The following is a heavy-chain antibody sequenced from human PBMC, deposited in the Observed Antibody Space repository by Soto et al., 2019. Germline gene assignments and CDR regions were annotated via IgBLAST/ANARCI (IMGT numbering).Heavy chain of an antibody. CDR3: VKGGEDITSPYGMDV. CDR1: GFTFRTHT. V-gene: IGHV3-21*06. J-gene: IGHJ6*02. CDR2: ISSGGTYL. Sequence: GGSLRLSCAGSGFTFRTHTLVWVRQAPGKGLEWVSSISSGGTYLEYAHSVKGRFAISRDDAKDSVFLQMNSLKTDDTAVYYCVKGGEDITSPYGMDVWGQGTTVTVSS. D-gene: IGHD3-16*01.